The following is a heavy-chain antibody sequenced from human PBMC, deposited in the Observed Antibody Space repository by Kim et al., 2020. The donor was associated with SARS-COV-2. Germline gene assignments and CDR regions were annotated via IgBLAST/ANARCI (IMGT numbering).Heavy chain of an antibody. Sequence: SVKVSCKASGGTFSSYAISWVRQAPGQGLEWMGRIIPILGIANYAQKFQGRVTITADKSTSTAYMELSSLRSEDTAVYYCARIFMRGPSTNHDYGDYYYYYYMDVWGKGTTVTVSS. J-gene: IGHJ6*03. CDR1: GGTFSSYA. D-gene: IGHD4-17*01. CDR3: ARIFMRGPSTNHDYGDYYYYYYMDV. CDR2: IIPILGIA. V-gene: IGHV1-69*04.